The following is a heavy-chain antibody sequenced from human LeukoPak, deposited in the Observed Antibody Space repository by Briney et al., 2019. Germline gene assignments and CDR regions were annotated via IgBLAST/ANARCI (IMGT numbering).Heavy chain of an antibody. V-gene: IGHV4-31*03. D-gene: IGHD2-2*02. CDR3: ARGYCSSTSCYTGYGMDV. CDR2: IYCSGST. Sequence: KPSQSLSLTCTVSGGSISSGGYYWSWIRQRPGKGLEWVGYIYCSGSTYYNPSLKRRVTISVDTSKNQFSLKLSSVTAADTAVYYCARGYCSSTSCYTGYGMDVWGQGTTVTVSS. J-gene: IGHJ6*02. CDR1: GGSISSGGYY.